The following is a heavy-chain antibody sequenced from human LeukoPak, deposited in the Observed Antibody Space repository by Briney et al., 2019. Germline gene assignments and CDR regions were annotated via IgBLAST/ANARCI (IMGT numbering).Heavy chain of an antibody. CDR1: GFTFSSYW. J-gene: IGHJ3*02. V-gene: IGHV3-7*01. CDR3: ARDYGGNSGAFDI. Sequence: GGSLRLSCAASGFTFSSYWMSWVRQAPEKGLEWVANIKQDGSEKYYVDSVKGRFTISRDNAKNSLFLQMNSLRAEDTAVYYCARDYGGNSGAFDIWGQGTMVTVSS. D-gene: IGHD4-23*01. CDR2: IKQDGSEK.